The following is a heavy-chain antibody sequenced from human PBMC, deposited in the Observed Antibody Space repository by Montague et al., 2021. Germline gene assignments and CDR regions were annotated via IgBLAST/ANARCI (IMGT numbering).Heavy chain of an antibody. CDR2: ISGGGGNT. CDR1: GFTFSRYD. V-gene: IGHV3-23*01. D-gene: IGHD2-15*01. CDR3: AKGFRICSGGRCYGGAFDI. J-gene: IGHJ3*02. Sequence: SLRLSCAASGFTFSRYDMSWVRQAPGKGLEWVSGISGGGGNTYYGDSVKGRFTISRDNSKNTLFLQMNSLRAEDTAVYYCAKGFRICSGGRCYGGAFDIWGQGTMVTVSS.